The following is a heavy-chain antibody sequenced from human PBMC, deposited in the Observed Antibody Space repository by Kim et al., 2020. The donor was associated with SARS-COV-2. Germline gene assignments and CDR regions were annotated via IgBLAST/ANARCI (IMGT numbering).Heavy chain of an antibody. CDR1: GFSVSSNF. CDR3: VRYGVSNWYFDL. V-gene: IGHV3-66*01. J-gene: IGHJ2*01. CDR2: LYAGGDT. Sequence: GGSLRLSCAASGFSVSSNFMNWVRQAPGKGLEWVSVLYAGGDTEYADSVKDRFTISRDISKNTVYLQLHTVGAEDTAVYYCVRYGVSNWYFDLWRRVTLV. D-gene: IGHD2-8*01.